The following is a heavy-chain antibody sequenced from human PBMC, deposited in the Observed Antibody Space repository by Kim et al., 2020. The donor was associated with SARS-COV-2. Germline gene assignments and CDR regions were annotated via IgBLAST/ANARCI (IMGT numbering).Heavy chain of an antibody. CDR3: ARHDWFDP. J-gene: IGHJ5*02. V-gene: IGHV3-66*04. Sequence: GGATFYESSGKGRFTISRDSSKNTLYLQRNSLRVEDTAVYYCARHDWFDPWGQGNLVTVSS. CDR2: GGAT.